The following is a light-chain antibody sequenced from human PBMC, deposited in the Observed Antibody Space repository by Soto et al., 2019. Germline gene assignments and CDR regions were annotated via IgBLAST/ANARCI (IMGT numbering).Light chain of an antibody. CDR2: WAS. CDR3: QQYYSTPPT. Sequence: DILMTQSPDSLPVSLGERATINCKPSQSVLYSSNNKNYLAWYQQKPGQPPKLLIYWASTRESGVPDRFSGSGSGTDFTLTISSLQAEDVAVYYCQQYYSTPPTFGPGTKVDIK. V-gene: IGKV4-1*01. CDR1: QSVLYSSNNKNY. J-gene: IGKJ3*01.